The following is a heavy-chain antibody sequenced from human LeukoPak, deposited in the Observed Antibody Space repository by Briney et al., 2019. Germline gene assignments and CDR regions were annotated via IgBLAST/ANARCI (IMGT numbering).Heavy chain of an antibody. CDR3: ARGTSWFPFDY. J-gene: IGHJ4*02. Sequence: SETLSLTCTVSGGSISSYYWSWIRQPPGKGLEWIGYIYYSGSTNYNPSLKSRVTISVDTSKNQFSLKLSSVTAADTAVYYCARGTSWFPFDYWGQGTLVTVSS. D-gene: IGHD6-13*01. CDR2: IYYSGST. CDR1: GGSISSYY. V-gene: IGHV4-59*01.